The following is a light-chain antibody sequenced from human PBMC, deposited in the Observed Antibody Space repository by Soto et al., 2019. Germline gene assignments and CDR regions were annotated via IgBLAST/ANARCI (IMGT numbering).Light chain of an antibody. CDR2: AAS. CDR1: QSISSY. V-gene: IGKV1-39*01. J-gene: IGKJ2*01. CDR3: QQSYSTPPRYT. Sequence: DIQMTQSPSSLSASVGDRVTITCRASQSISSYLNWYQQKPGKAPKLLIYAASSLQSGVPSRFSGSGSGTDFTLTISSLQPEDFATYYCQQSYSTPPRYTFGQGTKVDSK.